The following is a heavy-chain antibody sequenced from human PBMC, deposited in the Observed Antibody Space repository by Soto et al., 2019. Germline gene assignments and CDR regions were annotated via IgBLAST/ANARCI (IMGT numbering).Heavy chain of an antibody. D-gene: IGHD6-19*01. CDR3: AIAETSGWYLYFHH. Sequence: GGSLRLSCAASGFTFSSYGMHWVRQAPGKGLEWVAVIWYDGSNKYYAASVKGRFTISRDNSKNTLYLQMNSLRAEDTAVYYCAIAETSGWYLYFHHWGKGTLVTVSS. CDR1: GFTFSSYG. V-gene: IGHV3-33*01. CDR2: IWYDGSNK. J-gene: IGHJ1*01.